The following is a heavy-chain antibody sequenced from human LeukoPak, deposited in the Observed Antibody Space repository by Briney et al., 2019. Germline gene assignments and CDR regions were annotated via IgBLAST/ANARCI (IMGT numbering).Heavy chain of an antibody. CDR3: ANSDY. CDR1: GGSICSYY. J-gene: IGHJ4*02. V-gene: IGHV4-59*12. CDR2: IYYSGST. Sequence: SETLSLTCTVSGGSICSYYWSWIRQPPGKGLEWIGYIYYSGSTNYNPSLKSRVTISVDTSKNQFSLKLSSVTAADTAVYYCANSDYWGQGTLVTVSS.